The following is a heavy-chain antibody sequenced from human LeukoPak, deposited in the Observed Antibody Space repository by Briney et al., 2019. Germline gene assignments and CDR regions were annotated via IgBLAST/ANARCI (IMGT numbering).Heavy chain of an antibody. CDR3: ARGGRWYMDV. J-gene: IGHJ6*03. Sequence: SETLSLTRTVSGGSISSYYWRWIRQPPGKGLEWIGYIYYSGSTNYNPSLKSRVTISVDTSKNQFSLKLSSVTAADTAVYYCARGGRWYMDVWGKGTTVTVSS. V-gene: IGHV4-59*01. CDR1: GGSISSYY. D-gene: IGHD4-23*01. CDR2: IYYSGST.